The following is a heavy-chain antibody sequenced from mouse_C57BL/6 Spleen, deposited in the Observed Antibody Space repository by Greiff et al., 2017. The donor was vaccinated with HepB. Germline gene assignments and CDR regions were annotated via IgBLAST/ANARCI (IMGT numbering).Heavy chain of an antibody. CDR3: ARFDYDYDGEAWFAY. J-gene: IGHJ3*01. Sequence: VQLQQPGAELVRPGSSVKLSCKASGYTFTSYWMHWVKQSPRQGLEWIGNIDPSDSETHYNQKFKDKATLTVDKSSSTAYMQLSSLTSEDSAVYYCARFDYDYDGEAWFAYWGQGTLVTVSA. CDR2: IDPSDSET. CDR1: GYTFTSYW. V-gene: IGHV1-52*01. D-gene: IGHD2-4*01.